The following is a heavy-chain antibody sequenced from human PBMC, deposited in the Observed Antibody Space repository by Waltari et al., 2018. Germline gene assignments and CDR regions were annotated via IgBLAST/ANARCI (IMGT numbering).Heavy chain of an antibody. D-gene: IGHD4-4*01. Sequence: QVQLQESGPGLVKPSQTLSLTCTVPGGSISRGGYYWSWIRQHPGKGLEWIGYIYHSGSTYYNPSLKSRVTISVDRSKNQFSLKLSSVTAADTAVYYCARAPLQNPDYWGQGTLVTVSS. V-gene: IGHV4-31*03. J-gene: IGHJ4*02. CDR1: GGSISRGGYY. CDR2: IYHSGST. CDR3: ARAPLQNPDY.